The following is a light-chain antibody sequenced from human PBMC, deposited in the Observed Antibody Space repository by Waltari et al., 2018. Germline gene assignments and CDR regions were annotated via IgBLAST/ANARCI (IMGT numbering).Light chain of an antibody. CDR2: LGS. CDR1: QSLLHSTGYNY. J-gene: IGKJ1*01. V-gene: IGKV2-28*01. Sequence: DIVMTQSPLSLPVTPGEPASISCRSSQSLLHSTGYNYLDWYLQKPGQSPQLLIYLGSNRASGVPDRFSGSGSGTEFTLTISSLQSEDFAVYYCQQYSNWPRTFGQGTKVEIK. CDR3: QQYSNWPRT.